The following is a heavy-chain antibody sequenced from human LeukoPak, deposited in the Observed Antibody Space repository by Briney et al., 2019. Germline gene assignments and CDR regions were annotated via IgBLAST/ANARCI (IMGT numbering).Heavy chain of an antibody. D-gene: IGHD3-10*01. CDR1: GGSFSGYY. CDR3: ARDLGGLVSFDY. CDR2: INHSGST. J-gene: IGHJ4*02. V-gene: IGHV4-34*01. Sequence: SETLSLTCAVYGGSFSGYYWSWIRQPPGKGLEWIGEINHSGSTNYNPSLKSRVTISVDTSKNQFSLKLSSVTAADTAVYYCARDLGGLVSFDYWGQGTLVTVSS.